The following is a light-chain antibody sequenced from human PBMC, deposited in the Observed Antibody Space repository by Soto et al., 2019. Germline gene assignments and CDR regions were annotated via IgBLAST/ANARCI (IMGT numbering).Light chain of an antibody. CDR1: QDISNY. CDR2: DAS. CDR3: QKYNSAPLT. Sequence: DIQMTQSPSTVPASVGDRVTITCQASQDISNYLNWYQQKPGKAPKLLIYDASNLETGVPSRFSGSGSGTDFTLTISSLQPEDVATYYCQKYNSAPLTFGGGTKVDI. V-gene: IGKV1-27*01. J-gene: IGKJ4*01.